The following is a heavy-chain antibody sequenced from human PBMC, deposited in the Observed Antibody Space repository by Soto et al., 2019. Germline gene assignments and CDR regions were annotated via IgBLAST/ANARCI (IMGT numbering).Heavy chain of an antibody. CDR1: GFTFSSDW. CDR2: INEDGSAK. CDR3: VRDRGYSCFYR. D-gene: IGHD4-4*01. J-gene: IGHJ5*02. Sequence: GGSLRLSCAASGFTFSSDWMAWVRQAPGKGLEWVANINEDGSAKDFVDSVKGRFTISRDNAKKSVYLQMNSLKAEDTAVYYCVRDRGYSCFYRWGQGTLVTVSS. V-gene: IGHV3-7*03.